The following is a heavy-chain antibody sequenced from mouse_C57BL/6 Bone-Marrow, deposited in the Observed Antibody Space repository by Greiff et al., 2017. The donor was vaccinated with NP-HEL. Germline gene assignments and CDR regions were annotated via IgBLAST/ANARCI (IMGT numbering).Heavy chain of an antibody. V-gene: IGHV2-2*01. Sequence: VQLQQSGPGLVQPSQSLSITCTVSGFSLTSYGVHWVRQSPGKGLEWLGVIWSGGSTDYNVAFISRLSISKDNSKSQVFFKMNSLQADDTAIYYCARKYPVGDLYAMDYWGQGTSATVSS. CDR3: ARKYPVGDLYAMDY. CDR2: IWSGGST. J-gene: IGHJ4*01. D-gene: IGHD3-1*01. CDR1: GFSLTSYG.